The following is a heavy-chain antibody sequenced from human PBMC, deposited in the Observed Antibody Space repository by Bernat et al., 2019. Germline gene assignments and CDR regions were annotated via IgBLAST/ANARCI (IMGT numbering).Heavy chain of an antibody. CDR3: VRKYYYDASGGTDN. CDR2: IKQDGSDK. J-gene: IGHJ4*02. CDR1: GFTFSRYW. Sequence: EVQVVESGGGLVQPGGSLRLSCAASGFTFSRYWMSWVRQAPGKGLEWVANIKQDGSDKYYVDSVKGRFTISRDNAKNSVYLQMNSLRAEATAVYYCVRKYYYDASGGTDNWGQGTLVTVSS. D-gene: IGHD3-22*01. V-gene: IGHV3-7*03.